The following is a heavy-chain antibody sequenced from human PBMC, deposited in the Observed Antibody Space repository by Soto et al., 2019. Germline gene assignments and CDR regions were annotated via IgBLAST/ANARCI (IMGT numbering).Heavy chain of an antibody. CDR1: GFTFSSYA. CDR2: ISGSGGST. J-gene: IGHJ4*02. CDR3: AKCETMIVVALYFDY. D-gene: IGHD3-22*01. Sequence: HPGGSLRLSCAASGFTFSSYAMSWVRQAPGKRLEWVSAISGSGGSTYYADSVKGRFTISRDNSKNTLYLQMNSLRAEDTAVYYCAKCETMIVVALYFDYWGQGTLVTVSS. V-gene: IGHV3-23*01.